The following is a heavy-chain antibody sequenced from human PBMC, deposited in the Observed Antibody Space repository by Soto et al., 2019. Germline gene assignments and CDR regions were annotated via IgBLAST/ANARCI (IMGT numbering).Heavy chain of an antibody. V-gene: IGHV4-38-2*01. D-gene: IGHD2-15*01. CDR2: VYHSGGS. CDR1: GYSISSGNY. Sequence: LSPTCAVSGYSISSGNYWGWIRQPPGKGLEWIGSVYHSGGSYYNPSLKSRVSISLDTSKNLVSLSLTSVTAADTAMYYCARARWYDGFNIWGQGTMVTVSS. CDR3: ARARWYDGFNI. J-gene: IGHJ3*02.